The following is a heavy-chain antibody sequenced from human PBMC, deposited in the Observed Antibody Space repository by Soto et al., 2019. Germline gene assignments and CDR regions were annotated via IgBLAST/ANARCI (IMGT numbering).Heavy chain of an antibody. CDR3: ATSSQLLYVEDYFDY. V-gene: IGHV1-24*01. CDR1: GYTLTELS. D-gene: IGHD2-2*02. Sequence: GASVKVSCKVSGYTLTELSMHWVRQAPGKGLEWMGGFDPEDGETIYAQKFQGRVTMTEDTSTDTAYMELSSLRSEDTAVYYCATSSQLLYVEDYFDYWGQGTLVTVSS. CDR2: FDPEDGET. J-gene: IGHJ4*02.